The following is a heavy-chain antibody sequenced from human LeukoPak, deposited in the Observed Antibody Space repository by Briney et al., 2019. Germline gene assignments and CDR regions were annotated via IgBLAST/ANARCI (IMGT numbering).Heavy chain of an antibody. D-gene: IGHD6-13*01. CDR2: IYYSGST. CDR1: GGSISSYY. CDR3: ARDRGIDYYYMDV. V-gene: IGHV4-59*12. Sequence: SETLSLTCTVSGGSISSYYWSWIRQPPGKGLEWIGYIYYSGSTNYNPSLKSRVTISVDTSKNQFSLKLSSVTAADTAVYYCARDRGIDYYYMDVWGKGTTVTISS. J-gene: IGHJ6*03.